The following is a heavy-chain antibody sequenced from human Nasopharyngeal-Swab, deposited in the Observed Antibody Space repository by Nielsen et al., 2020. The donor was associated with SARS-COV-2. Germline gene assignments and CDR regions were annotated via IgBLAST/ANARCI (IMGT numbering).Heavy chain of an antibody. Sequence: WIRQPPGKGLEWIGRLYTRGTTNYNPSLKSRVTISVDTSKDQFSLKLSSVTAADTAVYYCARAILNLGRGDYMDVWGKGTTVTVSS. V-gene: IGHV4-61*02. CDR3: ARAILNLGRGDYMDV. D-gene: IGHD1-1*01. CDR2: LYTRGTT. J-gene: IGHJ6*03.